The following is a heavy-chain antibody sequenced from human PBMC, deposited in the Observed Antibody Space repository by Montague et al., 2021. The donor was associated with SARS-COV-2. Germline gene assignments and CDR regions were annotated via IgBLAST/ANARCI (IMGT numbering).Heavy chain of an antibody. V-gene: IGHV4-31*03. J-gene: IGHJ6*02. D-gene: IGHD3-10*01. Sequence: TLSLTCTVSGGSISYRGCFWNWLRQHQGQGLDWNGYNDKSGTTQYSLSLQSRVSLSVDTSKNQFSLTLRSATAADTALYYCARDLGGIDVWGQGTTVIVSS. CDR2: NDKSGTT. CDR3: ARDLGGIDV. CDR1: GGSISYRGCF.